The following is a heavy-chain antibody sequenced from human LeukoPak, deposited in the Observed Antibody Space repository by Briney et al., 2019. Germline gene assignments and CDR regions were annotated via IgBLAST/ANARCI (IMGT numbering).Heavy chain of an antibody. CDR1: GYTLTELS. J-gene: IGHJ4*02. V-gene: IGHV1-24*01. CDR2: FDPEDGET. CDR3: ATGPILQGYYEISY. D-gene: IGHD3-22*01. Sequence: GASVKVSCKVSGYTLTELSMHWVRQAPGKGLEWMGGFDPEDGETIYAQKFQGRVTMTEDTSTGTAYMELSSLRSEDTAVYYCATGPILQGYYEISYWGQGTLVTVSS.